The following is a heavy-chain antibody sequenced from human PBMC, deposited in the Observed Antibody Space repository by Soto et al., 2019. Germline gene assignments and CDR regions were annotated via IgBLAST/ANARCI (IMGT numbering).Heavy chain of an antibody. CDR3: AIHYYDSSGPKDY. CDR1: GGTFSSYA. V-gene: IGHV1-69*13. D-gene: IGHD3-22*01. Sequence: SVKVSRKASGGTFSSYAISWVRQAPGQGLEWMGGIIPIFGTANYAQKFQGRVTITADESTSTAYMELSSLRSEDTAVYYCAIHYYDSSGPKDYWGQGTLVTVS. CDR2: IIPIFGTA. J-gene: IGHJ4*02.